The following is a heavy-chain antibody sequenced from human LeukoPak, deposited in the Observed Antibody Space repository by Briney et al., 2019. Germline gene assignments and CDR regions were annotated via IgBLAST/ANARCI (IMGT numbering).Heavy chain of an antibody. CDR2: FDLEDGET. J-gene: IGHJ4*02. V-gene: IGHV1-24*01. D-gene: IGHD6-19*01. CDR3: ARTVLRSGWYGDFDY. CDR1: GYTLTELS. Sequence: GASVKVSCKVSGYTLTELSMHWVRQAPGKGLEWMGGFDLEDGETIYAQKFQGSVTMTEDTSTDTAYMELSSLRSEDTAVYYCARTVLRSGWYGDFDYWGQGTLVTVSS.